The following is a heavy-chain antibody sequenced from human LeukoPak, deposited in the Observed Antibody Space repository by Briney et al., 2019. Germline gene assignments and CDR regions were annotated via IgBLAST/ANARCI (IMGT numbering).Heavy chain of an antibody. V-gene: IGHV3-48*04. D-gene: IGHD3-10*01. CDR1: GFTVSSNY. CDR2: ISSSSSTI. Sequence: PGGSLRLSCAASGFTVSSNYMSWVRQAPGKGLEWVSYISSSSSTIYYADSVKGRFTISRDNAKNSLYLQMNSLRAEDTAVYYCARTYYYGSGSYSGMFDYWGQGTLVTVSS. CDR3: ARTYYYGSGSYSGMFDY. J-gene: IGHJ4*02.